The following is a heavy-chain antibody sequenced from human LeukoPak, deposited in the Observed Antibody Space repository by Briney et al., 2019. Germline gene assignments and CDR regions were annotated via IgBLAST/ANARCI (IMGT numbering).Heavy chain of an antibody. CDR2: IHHSGNS. D-gene: IGHD7-27*01. J-gene: IGHJ5*02. CDR3: TRGHWGLQS. V-gene: IGHV4-59*02. Sequence: PWETLSLTCTVSGASVTDYYWSWIRQSPGKGLEWISYIHHSGNSDYNPSLRSRVTTSLDTSKNQFSLNLISVTAADTAVYYCTRGHWGLQSWSQGTLVTVSS. CDR1: GASVTDYY.